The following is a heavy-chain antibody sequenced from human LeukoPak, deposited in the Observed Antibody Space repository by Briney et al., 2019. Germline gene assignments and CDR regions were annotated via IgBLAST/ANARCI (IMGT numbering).Heavy chain of an antibody. CDR3: AKDRAARGRGNYFYMDV. D-gene: IGHD2/OR15-2a*01. Sequence: GGSLRLSCAASGFTFDDYAMHWVRQASGKGLEWVSHITWDGGSTHYADSVEGRFTISRDNRENSLYLQMNSLRPEDTTLHYCAKDRAARGRGNYFYMDVWGKGTTVTVSS. CDR1: GFTFDDYA. V-gene: IGHV3-43D*03. J-gene: IGHJ6*03. CDR2: ITWDGGST.